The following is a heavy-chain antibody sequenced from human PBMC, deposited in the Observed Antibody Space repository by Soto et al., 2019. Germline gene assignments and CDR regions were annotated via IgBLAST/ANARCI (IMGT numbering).Heavy chain of an antibody. J-gene: IGHJ2*01. CDR3: ARTQGSGPHWYFDL. Sequence: QVQLQESGPGLVKPSETLSLTCTVSGGSISSYYWSWIRQPPGKGLEWIGHIYCSGSTNYNPSLKSRVTISVDTSKNQFSLKLSSVTAADTAVYYCARTQGSGPHWYFDLWGRGTLVTVSS. CDR2: IYCSGST. CDR1: GGSISSYY. V-gene: IGHV4-59*08.